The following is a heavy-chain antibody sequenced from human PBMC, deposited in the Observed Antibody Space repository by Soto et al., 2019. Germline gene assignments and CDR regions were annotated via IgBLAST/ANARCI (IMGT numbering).Heavy chain of an antibody. D-gene: IGHD2-8*02. CDR1: RITFNGSW. J-gene: IGHJ4*02. Sequence: GGSLKLSCVASRITFNGSWMSWVRQAPGRGLEWVATIRQDGGQMYYVDSVKGRFTISRDRAKNSLYLQMNSLTVEDTALYYCSTTGGYWGQGILVTVSS. CDR3: STTGGY. CDR2: IRQDGGQM. V-gene: IGHV3-7*05.